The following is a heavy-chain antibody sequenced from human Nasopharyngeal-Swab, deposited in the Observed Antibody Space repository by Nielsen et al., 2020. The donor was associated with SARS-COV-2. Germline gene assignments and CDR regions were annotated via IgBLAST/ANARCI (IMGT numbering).Heavy chain of an antibody. J-gene: IGHJ5*02. CDR2: IYYSGST. D-gene: IGHD3-22*01. V-gene: IGHV4-39*07. Sequence: SETLSLTCTVSGGSISSSSYYWGWIRQPPGKGLEWIGSIYYSGSTYYNPSLKSRVTISVDPSQNQFSLKLSSVTAADTAVYYCARGASEVVVIVWFDPWGQGTLVTVSS. CDR1: GGSISSSSYY. CDR3: ARGASEVVVIVWFDP.